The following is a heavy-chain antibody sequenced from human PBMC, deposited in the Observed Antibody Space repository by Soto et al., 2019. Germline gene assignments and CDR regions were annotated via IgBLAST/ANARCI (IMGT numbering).Heavy chain of an antibody. J-gene: IGHJ4*02. V-gene: IGHV1-69*13. CDR2: IIPIFGTA. Sequence: GASVKVSCKASGGTFSSYAISWVRQAPGQGLEWMGGIIPIFGTANYAQKFQGRVTITADESTSTAYMELSSLSAEDTAVYYCARLTETATTFVYWGQGTPVTVSS. CDR3: ARLTETATTFVY. CDR1: GGTFSSYA. D-gene: IGHD1-1*01.